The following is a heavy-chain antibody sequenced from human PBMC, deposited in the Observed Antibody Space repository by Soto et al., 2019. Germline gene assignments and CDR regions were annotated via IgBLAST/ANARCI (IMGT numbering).Heavy chain of an antibody. D-gene: IGHD2-15*01. CDR2: ISSGPVTT. Sequence: EVQLVNSGGGLVQPGGSLRLSCVASGFTFSSYGMNWVRQAPGKGLEWVSYISSGPVTTNYADSVKRRFTISRDNAKSSLYLQLNSLRDDDTAVDYCARGGAARPDYWGQGTLVIVS. J-gene: IGHJ4*02. V-gene: IGHV3-48*02. CDR1: GFTFSSYG. CDR3: ARGGAARPDY.